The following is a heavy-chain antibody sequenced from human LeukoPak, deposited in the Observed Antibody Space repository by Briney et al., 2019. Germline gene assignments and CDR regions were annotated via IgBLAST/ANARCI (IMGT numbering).Heavy chain of an antibody. CDR1: GFTFSKYG. CDR3: AKKRRPKIVATSPFDY. D-gene: IGHD5-12*01. J-gene: IGHJ4*02. Sequence: GGTLRLSCAASGFTFSKYGMSWVRQAPGKGLEWVSVISGSGGTTYYADSVKGRFTISRDNSKNTLYLQMNSLRAEDTAVYYCAKKRRPKIVATSPFDYWGQGTLVTVSS. CDR2: ISGSGGTT. V-gene: IGHV3-23*01.